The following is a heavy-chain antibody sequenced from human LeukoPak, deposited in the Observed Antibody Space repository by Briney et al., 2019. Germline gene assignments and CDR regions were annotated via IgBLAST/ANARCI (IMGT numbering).Heavy chain of an antibody. CDR1: GFTFSSYE. V-gene: IGHV3-21*01. J-gene: IGHJ4*02. D-gene: IGHD6-13*01. Sequence: GGSLRLSCAASGFTFSSYEMNWVRQAPGKGLEWVSFISTSSSYIYYADSMKGRVTISRDNAKNSLYLQLNSLRAEDTAVYFCARASSSWYSFDYWGQGTLVTVSS. CDR2: ISTSSSYI. CDR3: ARASSSWYSFDY.